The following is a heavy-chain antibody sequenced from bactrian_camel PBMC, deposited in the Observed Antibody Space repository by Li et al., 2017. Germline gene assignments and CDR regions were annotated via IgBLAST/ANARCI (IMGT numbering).Heavy chain of an antibody. V-gene: IGHV3S54*01. CDR2: IYLPGGST. CDR1: AYIDNMKC. D-gene: IGHD3*01. Sequence: HVQLVESGGGSVQAGGSLLLSCEVSAYIDNMKCMGWFRQAPGKEREGVASIYLPGGSTYYADSVKGRFTISRDNAKKMLYLQMNSLKPEDTAMYYCAADWSGSYDCRSRAIGAPAFTYLGQGTQVTVS. J-gene: IGHJ4*01. CDR3: AADWSGSYDCRSRAIGAPAFTY.